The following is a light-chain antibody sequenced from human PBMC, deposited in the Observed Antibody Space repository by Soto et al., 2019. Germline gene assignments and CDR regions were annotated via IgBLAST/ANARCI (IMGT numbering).Light chain of an antibody. Sequence: QSVLTQPASVSGSPGQSITVSCTGTSSDVGGHNYVSWFQQHHGQAPKLLIYEVTTRPSGVSTRFSGSKSGNTASLTISGLQAEDEADYHCSSYSSSGTLFVFGTGTKLTVL. CDR1: SSDVGGHNY. J-gene: IGLJ1*01. V-gene: IGLV2-14*01. CDR2: EVT. CDR3: SSYSSSGTLFV.